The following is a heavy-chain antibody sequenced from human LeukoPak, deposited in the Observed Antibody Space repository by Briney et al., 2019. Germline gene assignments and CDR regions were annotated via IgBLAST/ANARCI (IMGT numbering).Heavy chain of an antibody. CDR2: ISSSGSTI. CDR3: ARGPGRQQLAPSGSDSDY. CDR1: GFTFSSCE. D-gene: IGHD6-13*01. Sequence: GGSLRLSCAASGFTFSSCEMNWVRQAPGKGLEWVSYISSSGSTIYYADSVKGRFTISRDNAKNSLYLQMNSLRAEDTAVYYCARGPGRQQLAPSGSDSDYWGQGTLVTVSS. J-gene: IGHJ4*02. V-gene: IGHV3-48*03.